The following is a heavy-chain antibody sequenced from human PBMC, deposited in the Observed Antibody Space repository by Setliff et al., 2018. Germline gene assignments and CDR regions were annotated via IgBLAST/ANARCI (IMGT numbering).Heavy chain of an antibody. Sequence: GESLKISCAVSGLIVSDIHMTWVRQTPGKGLEWLSVIYNSDSRYYADSVKGRFTTSRDDSKNTLYLQMNSLRAEDTAIYYCARDLGNWFDPWGQGTLVTVSS. D-gene: IGHD3-16*01. CDR3: ARDLGNWFDP. V-gene: IGHV3-53*01. CDR2: IYNSDSR. J-gene: IGHJ5*01. CDR1: GLIVSDIH.